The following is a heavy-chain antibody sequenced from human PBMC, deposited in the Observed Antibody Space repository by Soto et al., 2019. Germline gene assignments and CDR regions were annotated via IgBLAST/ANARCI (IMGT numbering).Heavy chain of an antibody. Sequence: SVKVSCKAYGGTFSSYAISWVRQAPGQGLEWMGGIIPIFGTANYAQKCQGRVTITADESTSTAYMELSSLRSEDTAVYYCARGSPWTTVTTLDNYYFDYWGQGTLVNVSS. D-gene: IGHD4-17*01. J-gene: IGHJ4*02. CDR3: ARGSPWTTVTTLDNYYFDY. CDR1: GGTFSSYA. V-gene: IGHV1-69*13. CDR2: IIPIFGTA.